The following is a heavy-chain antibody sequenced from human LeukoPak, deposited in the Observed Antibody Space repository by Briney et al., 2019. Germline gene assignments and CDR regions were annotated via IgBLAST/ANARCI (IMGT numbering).Heavy chain of an antibody. V-gene: IGHV4-34*01. Sequence: SETLSLTCAVYGGSFSGYYWSWIRQPPGKGLEWIGEINHSGSTNYNPSLKSRVTISVDTSKNQFSLKLSSVTAADTAVYYCASLAVAVDYWGQGTLVTVSS. CDR2: INHSGST. D-gene: IGHD6-19*01. CDR1: GGSFSGYY. CDR3: ASLAVAVDY. J-gene: IGHJ4*02.